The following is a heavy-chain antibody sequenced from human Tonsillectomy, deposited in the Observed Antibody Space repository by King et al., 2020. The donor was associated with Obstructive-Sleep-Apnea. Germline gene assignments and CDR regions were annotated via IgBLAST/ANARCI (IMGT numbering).Heavy chain of an antibody. Sequence: VQLVESGGGVVQPGRSLRLSCAASGFTFSSYVMHWVRQAPGKGLEWVAVISYDGSNKYYADSVKGRFTISRDNSKNTLYLQMNSLRAEDTAVYYCAKERTVARSRAFDIWGQGTMVTVSS. J-gene: IGHJ3*02. CDR2: ISYDGSNK. D-gene: IGHD5-12*01. CDR3: AKERTVARSRAFDI. CDR1: GFTFSSYV. V-gene: IGHV3-30*18.